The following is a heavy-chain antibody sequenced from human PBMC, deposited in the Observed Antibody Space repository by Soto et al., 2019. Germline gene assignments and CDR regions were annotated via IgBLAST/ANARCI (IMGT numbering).Heavy chain of an antibody. V-gene: IGHV4-30-2*01. D-gene: IGHD3-10*01. J-gene: IGHJ3*02. CDR1: GGSISSGGYS. Sequence: QLQLQESGSGLVKPSQTLSLTCAVSGGSISSGGYSWSWIRQPPRKGLEWIGYIYHSGSTYYNPSLKSRVTISVDRSKNQFSLKLSSVTAADTAVYYCARAQGSGWGAFDIWGQGTMVTVSS. CDR2: IYHSGST. CDR3: ARAQGSGWGAFDI.